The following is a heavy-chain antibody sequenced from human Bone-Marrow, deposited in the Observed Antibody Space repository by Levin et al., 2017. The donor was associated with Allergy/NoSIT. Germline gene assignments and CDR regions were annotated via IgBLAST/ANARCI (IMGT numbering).Heavy chain of an antibody. J-gene: IGHJ4*02. D-gene: IGHD3-16*01. CDR2: IDESGGRT. V-gene: IGHV3-23*01. CDR1: GFTFSSCD. Sequence: GGSLRLSCVASGFTFSSCDMSWARQVPGKGLQWVSTIDESGGRTFYADSVKGRFTISRDNSKNTLFLQMNSLRAEDTAIYFCTRDHRGSFYQPFESWAQGSLLSVSS. CDR3: TRDHRGSFYQPFES.